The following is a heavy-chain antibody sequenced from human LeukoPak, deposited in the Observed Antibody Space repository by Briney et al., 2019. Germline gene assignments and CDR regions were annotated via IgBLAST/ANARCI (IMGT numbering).Heavy chain of an antibody. CDR3: TRDIYPLLSGYGMDV. CDR2: ISSGGTYI. Sequence: GGSLRLSCAASGFTFSSYSMIWVRQAPGKGLEWVSSISSGGTYIYYADSVKGRFTISRDNAKNSLYLQMNSLRAEDTAVYFCTRDIYPLLSGYGMDVWGQGTTVIVSS. CDR1: GFTFSSYS. D-gene: IGHD1-26*01. J-gene: IGHJ6*02. V-gene: IGHV3-21*01.